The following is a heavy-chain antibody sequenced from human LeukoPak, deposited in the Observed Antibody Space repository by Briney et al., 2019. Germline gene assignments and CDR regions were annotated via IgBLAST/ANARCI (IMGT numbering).Heavy chain of an antibody. CDR3: TSEHTSYYDFWSGYYDY. V-gene: IGHV3-15*01. Sequence: GGSLRLSCAASGFTFSDAWMSWVRQAPGKGPEWVGRIKSKTDGGTTDYAAPVKGRFTISRDDSKNTLYLQMNSLKTEDTAVYYCTSEHTSYYDFWSGYYDYWGQGTLVTVSS. CDR2: IKSKTDGGTT. J-gene: IGHJ4*02. D-gene: IGHD3-3*01. CDR1: GFTFSDAW.